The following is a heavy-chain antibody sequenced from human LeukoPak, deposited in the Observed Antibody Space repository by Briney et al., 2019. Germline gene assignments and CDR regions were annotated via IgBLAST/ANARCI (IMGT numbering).Heavy chain of an antibody. Sequence: PGGSLRLSCAAFGFTVSSNYMSWVRQAPGKGLEWVANINQDGSAKYYVDSVKGRFTISRDNAKNSLFLQMNSLTAEDMAVYYCARLHSGTYYGDAFDLWGQGTMVTVSS. CDR1: GFTVSSNY. D-gene: IGHD3-10*01. V-gene: IGHV3-7*01. CDR2: INQDGSAK. CDR3: ARLHSGTYYGDAFDL. J-gene: IGHJ3*01.